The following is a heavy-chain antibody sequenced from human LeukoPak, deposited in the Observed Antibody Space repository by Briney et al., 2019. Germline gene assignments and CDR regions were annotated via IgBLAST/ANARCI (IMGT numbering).Heavy chain of an antibody. CDR1: GYSFTSYW. V-gene: IGHV5-51*01. CDR3: ATSAYCSSTSCYPGRAAFDI. CDR2: IYPGDSDT. D-gene: IGHD2-2*01. Sequence: PGESLKISCKGSGYSFTSYWIGWVRQMPGKGLERMGIIYPGDSDTRYSPSFQGQVTISADKSISTAYLQWSSLKASDTAMYYCATSAYCSSTSCYPGRAAFDIWGQGTMVTVSS. J-gene: IGHJ3*02.